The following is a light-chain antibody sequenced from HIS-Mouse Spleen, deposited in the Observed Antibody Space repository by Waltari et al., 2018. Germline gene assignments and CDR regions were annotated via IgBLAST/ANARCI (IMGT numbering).Light chain of an antibody. V-gene: IGLV2-23*02. CDR2: EVR. J-gene: IGLJ3*02. CDR3: CSYAGSSTNWV. CDR1: SSDVARYHP. Sequence: QSAPTQPASVSGPPGQSITISCTGTSSDVARYHPVSWYQQHPGKAPKLMIYEVRKRPSGVSNRFSGSKSGNTASLTISGLQAEDEADYYCCSYAGSSTNWVFGGGTKLTVL.